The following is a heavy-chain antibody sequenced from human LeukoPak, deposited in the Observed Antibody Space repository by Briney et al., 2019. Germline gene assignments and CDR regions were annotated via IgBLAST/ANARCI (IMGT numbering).Heavy chain of an antibody. CDR2: ITGSSSSK. V-gene: IGHV3-48*01. J-gene: IGHJ3*01. D-gene: IGHD6-19*01. CDR3: ARSTTSGWYPH. CDR1: GFTFSDYD. Sequence: PGGSLRLSCAASGFTFSDYDMNWIRQAPGTGLEWVSYITGSSSSKYYADSVKGRFTISRDNAKNSLYLQMNSLRAEDTAVYYCARSTTSGWYPHWGQGTMVTVSS.